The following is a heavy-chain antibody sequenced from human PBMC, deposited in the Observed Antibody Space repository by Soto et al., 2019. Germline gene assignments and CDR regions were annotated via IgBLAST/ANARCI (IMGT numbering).Heavy chain of an antibody. D-gene: IGHD3-10*01. Sequence: QVQLVESGGGVVQPERSLRLSCAASGFTFNTYGMHWVRQAPGKGLEWVAVISYNGRKTYYVDSVKGRFTISRDNSKNTLYLQMNSLRAEDTAVYYCAKDHYYDSGSFSPYYFDYWGQGTLVTVSS. J-gene: IGHJ4*02. CDR3: AKDHYYDSGSFSPYYFDY. CDR1: GFTFNTYG. CDR2: ISYNGRKT. V-gene: IGHV3-30*18.